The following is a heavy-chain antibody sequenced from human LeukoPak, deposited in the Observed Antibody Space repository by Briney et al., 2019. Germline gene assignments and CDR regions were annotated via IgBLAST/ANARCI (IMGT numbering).Heavy chain of an antibody. CDR3: ARGGLYYYDSSGSLPFDY. CDR2: IILIFGTA. V-gene: IGHV1-69*05. CDR1: GGTFSSYA. Sequence: ASVKVSRKASGGTFSSYAISWVRQAPGQGLEWMGGIILIFGTANYAQKFQGRVTITTDESTSTAYMELSSLRSEDTAVYYCARGGLYYYDSSGSLPFDYWGQGTLVTVSS. J-gene: IGHJ4*02. D-gene: IGHD3-22*01.